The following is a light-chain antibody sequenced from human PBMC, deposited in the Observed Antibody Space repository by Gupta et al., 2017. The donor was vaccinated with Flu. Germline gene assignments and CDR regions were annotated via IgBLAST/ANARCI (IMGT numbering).Light chain of an antibody. J-gene: IGLJ3*02. CDR1: SGINVGAYS. CDR2: YKSDSDK. CDR3: MIWHNSAWV. Sequence: QAVLTQPSSLSASPGASASLTCTLRSGINVGAYSIYWYQQKPGSPPHYLLNYKSDSDKQQGSGVPSRFSGSKDGSANAGILLISGRQSDDEDDYYCMIWHNSAWVFGGGTKLTVL. V-gene: IGLV5-45*02.